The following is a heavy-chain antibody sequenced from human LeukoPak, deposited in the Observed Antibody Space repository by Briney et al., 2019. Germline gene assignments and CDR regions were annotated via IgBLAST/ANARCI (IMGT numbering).Heavy chain of an antibody. Sequence: GRSLRLSCEASGFTFSSFGMQWVRQIPGRGLEWVATISSVGNNEYYDDSVEGRFTISRDNSKNTLYLQMNSLRGGDTAMYYCAKLHYDTSAYPFDYWGQGTLVIVSS. CDR2: ISSVGNNE. D-gene: IGHD3-22*01. CDR1: GFTFSSFG. J-gene: IGHJ4*02. V-gene: IGHV3-30*18. CDR3: AKLHYDTSAYPFDY.